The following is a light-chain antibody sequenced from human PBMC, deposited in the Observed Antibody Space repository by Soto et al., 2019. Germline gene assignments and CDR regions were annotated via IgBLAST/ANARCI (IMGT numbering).Light chain of an antibody. J-gene: IGLJ1*01. V-gene: IGLV1-51*01. CDR3: GTWDSSLTGGRV. CDR1: SSNIGNNY. Sequence: QSVLTQPPSVSAAPGQKVTISCAGSSSNIGNNYVSWYQQLPGTAPKLLIYHNNKRPSGIPDRFSGSKSGTSATLGITGLQTGDEADYYCGTWDSSLTGGRVFGTGTKLTVL. CDR2: HNN.